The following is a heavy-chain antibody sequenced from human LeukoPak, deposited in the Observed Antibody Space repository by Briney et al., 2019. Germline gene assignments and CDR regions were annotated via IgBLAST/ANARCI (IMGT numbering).Heavy chain of an antibody. Sequence: ASVKVSCNASGYTFTGYYMHWVRQAPGQGLEWMGWINPNSGGTNYAQKFQGRVTMTRDTSISTAYMELSRLRSDDTAVYYCARESPRLGYCSSTSCPVDYWGQGTLVTVSS. J-gene: IGHJ4*02. V-gene: IGHV1-2*02. CDR3: ARESPRLGYCSSTSCPVDY. CDR1: GYTFTGYY. CDR2: INPNSGGT. D-gene: IGHD2-2*01.